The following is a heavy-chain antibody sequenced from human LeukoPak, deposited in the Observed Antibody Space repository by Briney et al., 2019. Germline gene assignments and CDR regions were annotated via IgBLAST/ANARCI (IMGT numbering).Heavy chain of an antibody. CDR3: ARGDSGGMDY. V-gene: IGHV3-48*03. CDR2: ISSSGSTI. CDR1: GFTFSSYE. D-gene: IGHD3-16*01. J-gene: IGHJ4*02. Sequence: GGSLRLSCAASGFTFSSYEMNWVRQAPGKGLEWVSYISSSGSTIYYADSVKGRFTISRDNANNSLYLQMNSLRAEDTTVYYCARGDSGGMDYWGQGTLVTVSS.